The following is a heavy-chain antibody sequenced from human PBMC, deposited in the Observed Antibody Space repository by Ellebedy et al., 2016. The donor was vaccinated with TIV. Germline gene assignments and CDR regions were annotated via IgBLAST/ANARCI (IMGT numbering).Heavy chain of an antibody. J-gene: IGHJ4*02. CDR3: ARDTGRIAAAGLDF. D-gene: IGHD6-25*01. CDR1: GYTSSDYY. Sequence: ASVKVSCKASGYTSSDYYIEWVRQAPGQGLEWMGIINTSGGTATYAQKLQGRVTMTRDPSTSTVYMELTSLRPEDTATYYCARDTGRIAAAGLDFWGQGTLVTVSS. V-gene: IGHV1-46*04. CDR2: INTSGGTA.